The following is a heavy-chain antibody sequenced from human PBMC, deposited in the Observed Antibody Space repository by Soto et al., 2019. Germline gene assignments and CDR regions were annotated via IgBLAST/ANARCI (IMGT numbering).Heavy chain of an antibody. CDR3: ATVTVAGGGHYFDY. CDR2: FDPEDGET. J-gene: IGHJ4*02. CDR1: GYTLTELS. D-gene: IGHD6-19*01. Sequence: ASVKGSCKVSGYTLTELSMHWVRQAPGKGLEWMGGFDPEDGETIYAQKFQGRVTMTEDTSTDTAYMELSSLRSEDTAVYYCATVTVAGGGHYFDYWGQGTLVTVSS. V-gene: IGHV1-24*01.